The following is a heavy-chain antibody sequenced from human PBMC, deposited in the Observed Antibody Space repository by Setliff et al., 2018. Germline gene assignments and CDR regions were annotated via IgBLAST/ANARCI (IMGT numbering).Heavy chain of an antibody. CDR3: ATDGPVLNGDYIS. J-gene: IGHJ5*02. Sequence: PSETLSLTCAVYGGSFSGYYWSWIRQPPGKGLEWIGEINHSGSTNYNPSLKSRVTISVDTSKNQFSLKLSSVTAADTAVYYCATDGPVLNGDYISWGQGTLVTVSS. D-gene: IGHD3-10*01. CDR1: GGSFSGYY. CDR2: INHSGST. V-gene: IGHV4-34*01.